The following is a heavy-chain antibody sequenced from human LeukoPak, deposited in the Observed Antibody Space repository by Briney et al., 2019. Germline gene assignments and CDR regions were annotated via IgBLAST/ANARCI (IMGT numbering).Heavy chain of an antibody. J-gene: IGHJ4*02. CDR2: INHSGST. D-gene: IGHD4-23*01. V-gene: IGHV4-34*01. CDR1: GGSFSGYY. CDR3: ARAQIYYGGTSQGDY. Sequence: ASETLSLTCAVYGGSFSGYYWSWIRQPPGKGLEWIGEINHSGSTNYNPSLKSRVTISVDTSKNQFSLKLSSVTAADTAVYYCARAQIYYGGTSQGDYWGQGTLVTVSS.